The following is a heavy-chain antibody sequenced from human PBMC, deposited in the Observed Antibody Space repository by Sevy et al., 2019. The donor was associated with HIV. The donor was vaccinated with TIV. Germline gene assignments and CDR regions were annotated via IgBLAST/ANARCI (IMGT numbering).Heavy chain of an antibody. CDR2: ISSSSNYI. Sequence: GGSLRLSCAASGFTFSRYSINWVRQAPGKGLEWVSSISSSSNYIYYADSVKGRFTISRDNAKNSLYLQMNSPRAEDTAVYYCARGKLAVAGELDYWGQGTLVTVSS. D-gene: IGHD6-19*01. CDR1: GFTFSRYS. J-gene: IGHJ4*02. V-gene: IGHV3-21*01. CDR3: ARGKLAVAGELDY.